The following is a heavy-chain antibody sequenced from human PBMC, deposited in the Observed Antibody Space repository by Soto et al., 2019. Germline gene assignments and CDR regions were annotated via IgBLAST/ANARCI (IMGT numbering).Heavy chain of an antibody. CDR2: ISGSGGST. CDR3: AKSAIQIDIVVVVAATSDYFDY. Sequence: GGSLRLSCAASGFTFSSYAMSWVRQAPGKGLEWVSAISGSGGSTYYADSVKGRFTISRDNSKNTLYLQMNSLRAEDTAVYYCAKSAIQIDIVVVVAATSDYFDYWGQGTLVTVSS. V-gene: IGHV3-23*01. CDR1: GFTFSSYA. D-gene: IGHD2-15*01. J-gene: IGHJ4*02.